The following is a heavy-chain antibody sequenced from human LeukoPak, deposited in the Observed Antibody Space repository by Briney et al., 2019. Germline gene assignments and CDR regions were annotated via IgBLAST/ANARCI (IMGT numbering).Heavy chain of an antibody. Sequence: PGGSLRLSCAASGFTFSSYGMHWVRQAPGKGLEWVAVISYDGSNKYYADSVKGRFTISRDNSKNTLYLQMNSLRAEDTAVYYCAKGPGTRIPDAFDIWGQGTMVTVSS. CDR3: AKGPGTRIPDAFDI. J-gene: IGHJ3*02. D-gene: IGHD2-15*01. V-gene: IGHV3-30*18. CDR2: ISYDGSNK. CDR1: GFTFSSYG.